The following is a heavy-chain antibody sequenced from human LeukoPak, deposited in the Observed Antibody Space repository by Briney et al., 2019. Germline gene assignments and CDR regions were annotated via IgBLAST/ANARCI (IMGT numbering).Heavy chain of an antibody. Sequence: GGFLRLSCAASGFTFDDYGMSWVRQAPGKGLEWVSGINWNGGSTGYADSVKGRFTISRDNAKNSLYLQMNSLRAEDTALYYCARVEYYDFWSGIDYWGQGTLVTVSS. D-gene: IGHD3-3*01. V-gene: IGHV3-20*04. J-gene: IGHJ4*02. CDR3: ARVEYYDFWSGIDY. CDR2: INWNGGST. CDR1: GFTFDDYG.